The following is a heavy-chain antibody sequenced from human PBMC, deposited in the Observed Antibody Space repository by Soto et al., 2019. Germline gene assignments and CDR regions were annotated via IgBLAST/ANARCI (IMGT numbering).Heavy chain of an antibody. CDR3: ARALILTGYYIHDAFDI. J-gene: IGHJ3*02. D-gene: IGHD3-9*01. CDR1: GGSVSNGDYY. Sequence: SETLSLTCTVSGGSVSNGDYYWSWIRQPPGKGLEWIGYIFYSGSAHYNPSLKSRVTISVDTSKNQFSLKLSSVTAADTAVYYCARALILTGYYIHDAFDIWGQGTMVTVSS. V-gene: IGHV4-61*08. CDR2: IFYSGSA.